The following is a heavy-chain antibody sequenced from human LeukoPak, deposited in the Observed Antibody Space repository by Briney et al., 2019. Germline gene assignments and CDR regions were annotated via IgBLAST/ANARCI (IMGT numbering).Heavy chain of an antibody. Sequence: SETLSLTCTVSGDSISGYYWSWIRQPAGEGLEWIGRVSTSGSTTYNSSLRSRVTISLDTSGKQISLKLTSVTAADTAIYYCAREEWVTVDLRMWYFDLWGRGTLVVVSS. D-gene: IGHD3-3*01. CDR1: GDSISGYY. V-gene: IGHV4-4*07. CDR2: VSTSGST. CDR3: AREEWVTVDLRMWYFDL. J-gene: IGHJ2*01.